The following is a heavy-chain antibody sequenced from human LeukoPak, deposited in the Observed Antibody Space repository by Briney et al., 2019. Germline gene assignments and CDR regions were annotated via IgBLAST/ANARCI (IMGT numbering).Heavy chain of an antibody. Sequence: GRSLRLSCAASGFTFSSYGMHWVRQAPGKGLEWVAVISYDGSNKYYADSVKGRFTISRDNSKNTLYLQMNSLRAEDTAVYYCARELPDYGDPPDAFDIWGQGTMVTVSS. CDR3: ARELPDYGDPPDAFDI. D-gene: IGHD4-17*01. CDR2: ISYDGSNK. CDR1: GFTFSSYG. V-gene: IGHV3-30*03. J-gene: IGHJ3*02.